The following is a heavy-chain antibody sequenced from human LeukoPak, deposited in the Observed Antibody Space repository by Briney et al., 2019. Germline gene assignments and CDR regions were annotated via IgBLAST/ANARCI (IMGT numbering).Heavy chain of an antibody. Sequence: PSETLSLTCSASGGSISSSSYYWGWIRQPPGKGLEWIGTIYYSGSTYYNPSRKGRVSISVVTAKNQFSLKLSSVPAADPAVYYCARQTVSSWYYFDYWGQGTLVTVPS. CDR2: IYYSGST. D-gene: IGHD6-13*01. CDR3: ARQTVSSWYYFDY. V-gene: IGHV4-39*01. CDR1: GGSISSSSYY. J-gene: IGHJ4*02.